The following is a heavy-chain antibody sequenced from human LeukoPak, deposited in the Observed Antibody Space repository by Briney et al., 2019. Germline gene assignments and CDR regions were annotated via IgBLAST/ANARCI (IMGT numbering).Heavy chain of an antibody. CDR2: IYYSGST. CDR3: ARDTWSRFDP. Sequence: SQTLSLTCTVSGGSISSGGYYWSWIGQHPGKGLEWIGYIYYSGSTYYNPSLKSRVTISVDTSKNQFSLKLSSVTAADTAVYYCARDTWSRFDPWGQGTLVTVSS. J-gene: IGHJ5*02. D-gene: IGHD3-3*01. CDR1: GGSISSGGYY. V-gene: IGHV4-31*03.